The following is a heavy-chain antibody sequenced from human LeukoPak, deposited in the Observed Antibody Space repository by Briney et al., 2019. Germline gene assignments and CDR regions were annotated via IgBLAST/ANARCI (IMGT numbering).Heavy chain of an antibody. D-gene: IGHD3-10*01. CDR1: GGSISSYY. CDR3: ARHEIKKTVLLWFGDAFDI. CDR2: IYTSGST. Sequence: PSETLSLTCTVSGGSISSYYWSWIRQPAGKGLEWIGRIYTSGSTNYNPSLKSRVTMSVDTSKNQFSLKLSSVTAADTAVYYCARHEIKKTVLLWFGDAFDIWGQGTMVTVSS. V-gene: IGHV4-4*07. J-gene: IGHJ3*02.